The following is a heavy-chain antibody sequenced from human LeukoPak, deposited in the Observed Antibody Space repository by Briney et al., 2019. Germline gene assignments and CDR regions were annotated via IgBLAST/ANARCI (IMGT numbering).Heavy chain of an antibody. Sequence: GGSLRLSCAASGFTSSSYGMSWVRQAPGKGLEWVSAISGSGVMTYYADSVKGRFTVSGDNSKNTLYLQMSSLTAADTAVYYCAKDRSIGTYYTFDHWGQGTLVTVSS. D-gene: IGHD1-26*01. CDR2: ISGSGVMT. V-gene: IGHV3-23*01. J-gene: IGHJ4*02. CDR1: GFTSSSYG. CDR3: AKDRSIGTYYTFDH.